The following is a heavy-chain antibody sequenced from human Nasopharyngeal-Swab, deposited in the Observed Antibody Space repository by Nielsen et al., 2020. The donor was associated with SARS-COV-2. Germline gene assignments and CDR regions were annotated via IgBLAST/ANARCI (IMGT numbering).Heavy chain of an antibody. V-gene: IGHV3-66*01. D-gene: IGHD2-21*01. CDR2: IYSGGDT. Sequence: GESLKISCAASGFTVSTNYMSWVRQAPGKGLEWVSVIYSGGDTYYADSVKGRFTISRDNSKSTLFLQMNSLRAEDTAVYYCVKGPPAVIHYFDYWGQGTLVTVSS. J-gene: IGHJ4*02. CDR3: VKGPPAVIHYFDY. CDR1: GFTVSTNY.